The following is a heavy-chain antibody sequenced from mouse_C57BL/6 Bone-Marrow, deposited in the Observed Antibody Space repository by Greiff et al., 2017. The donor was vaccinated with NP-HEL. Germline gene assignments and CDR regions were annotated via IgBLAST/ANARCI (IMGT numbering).Heavy chain of an antibody. V-gene: IGHV5-12*01. D-gene: IGHD1-1*01. CDR1: GFTFSDYY. CDR3: ARGGYYGSSYDFDY. J-gene: IGHJ2*01. Sequence: EVKLVESGGGLVQPGGSLKLSCAASGFTFSDYYMYWVRQTPEKRLEWVAYISNGGGSTYYPDTVKGRFTMSRDNAKNTLYLQMSRLKSEDTAMYYCARGGYYGSSYDFDYWGQGTTLTVSS. CDR2: ISNGGGST.